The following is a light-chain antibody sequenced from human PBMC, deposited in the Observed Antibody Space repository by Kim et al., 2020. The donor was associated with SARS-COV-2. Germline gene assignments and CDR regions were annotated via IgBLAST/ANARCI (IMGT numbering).Light chain of an antibody. CDR3: QVWDSSSDHHVV. V-gene: IGLV3-21*04. Sequence: YELTQPPSVSVAPGKTARITCGGNNIGSKSVHWYQQKPGQAPVLVIYYDSDRPSGIPERFSGSNSGNTATLTISRVEAGDEADYYCQVWDSSSDHHVVFGGGTKLTVL. CDR1: NIGSKS. CDR2: YDS. J-gene: IGLJ2*01.